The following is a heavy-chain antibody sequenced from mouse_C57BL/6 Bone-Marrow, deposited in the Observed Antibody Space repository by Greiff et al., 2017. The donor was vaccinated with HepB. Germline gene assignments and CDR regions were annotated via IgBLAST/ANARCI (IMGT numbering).Heavy chain of an antibody. CDR3: AKWDYYGSSYGYFDV. D-gene: IGHD1-1*01. Sequence: QVQLQQSGPGLVQPSQSLSITCTVSGFSLTSYGVHWVRQSPGKGLEWLGVIWRGGSTDYNAAFMSRLSITKDNSKSQVFFKMNSLQADDTAIYYCAKWDYYGSSYGYFDVWGTGTTVTVSS. V-gene: IGHV2-5*01. CDR1: GFSLTSYG. CDR2: IWRGGST. J-gene: IGHJ1*03.